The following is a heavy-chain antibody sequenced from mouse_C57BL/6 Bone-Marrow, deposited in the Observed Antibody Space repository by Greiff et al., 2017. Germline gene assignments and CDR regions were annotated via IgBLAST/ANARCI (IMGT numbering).Heavy chain of an antibody. J-gene: IGHJ1*03. CDR2: IYPGSGST. V-gene: IGHV1-55*01. D-gene: IGHD2-5*01. CDR3: ARPYYSNFCYFDV. CDR1: GYTFTSYW. Sequence: VQLQQPGAELVKPGASVKMSCKASGYTFTSYWITWVKQRPGQGLEWIGDIYPGSGSTNYNEKFKSKATLTVDTSSSTAYMQLSSLTSEDSAVYYSARPYYSNFCYFDVWSTGTTVTVSS.